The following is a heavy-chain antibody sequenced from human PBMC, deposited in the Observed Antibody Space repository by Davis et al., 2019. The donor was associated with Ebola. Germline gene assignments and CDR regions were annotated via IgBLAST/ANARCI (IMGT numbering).Heavy chain of an antibody. Sequence: PGGSLRLSCAASGFTFSSYWMSWVRQAPGKGLEWVSAISGSGGSTYYADSVKGRFTISRDNSKNTLYLQMNSLRAEDTAVYYCARDPGKLGNFDYWGQGTLVTVSS. CDR3: ARDPGKLGNFDY. CDR1: GFTFSSYW. CDR2: ISGSGGST. D-gene: IGHD7-27*01. J-gene: IGHJ4*02. V-gene: IGHV3-23*01.